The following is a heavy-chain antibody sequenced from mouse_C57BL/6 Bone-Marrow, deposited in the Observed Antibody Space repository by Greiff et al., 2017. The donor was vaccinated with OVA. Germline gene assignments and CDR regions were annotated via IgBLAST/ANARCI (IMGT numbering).Heavy chain of an antibody. CDR1: GYTFTSYG. J-gene: IGHJ1*03. CDR3: ARTYASYFDV. CDR2: IYPRSGNT. Sequence: VQLQQSGAELARPGASVKLSCKASGYTFTSYGISWVKQRTGQGLEWIGEIYPRSGNTYYNEKFKGKATLTADKSSSTAYMELRSLTSEDSAVYFCARTYASYFDVWGTGTTVTVSS. V-gene: IGHV1-81*01. D-gene: IGHD5-1*01.